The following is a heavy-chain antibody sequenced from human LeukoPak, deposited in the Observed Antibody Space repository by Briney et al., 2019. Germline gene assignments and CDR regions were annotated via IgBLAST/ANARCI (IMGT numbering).Heavy chain of an antibody. CDR3: ARERDCSSTSCYSPSRGWFDP. CDR1: GGSFSGYY. D-gene: IGHD2-2*01. V-gene: IGHV4-34*01. J-gene: IGHJ5*02. CDR2: INHSGST. Sequence: KPSETLSLTCAVYGGSFSGYYWSWIRQPPGKGLEWIGEINHSGSTNYNPSLKSRVTISVDTSKNQFSLKLSSVTAADTAVYYCARERDCSSTSCYSPSRGWFDPWGQGTLVTVSS.